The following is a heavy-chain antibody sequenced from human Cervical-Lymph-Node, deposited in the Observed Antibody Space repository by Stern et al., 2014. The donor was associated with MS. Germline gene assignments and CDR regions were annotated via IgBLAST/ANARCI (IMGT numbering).Heavy chain of an antibody. Sequence: VQLVESGAEVKKPGSSVRVSCKASGGTFSTHVISWIRQAPGQGLEWMGGISPMFGRARYAHKFQGRLKISADEYTTTAHMEFSSLTSEDVAVYYCAKERGDSFDFATWGQGTLVTVSS. D-gene: IGHD2-21*02. CDR1: GGTFSTHV. J-gene: IGHJ4*02. V-gene: IGHV1-69*01. CDR2: ISPMFGRA. CDR3: AKERGDSFDFAT.